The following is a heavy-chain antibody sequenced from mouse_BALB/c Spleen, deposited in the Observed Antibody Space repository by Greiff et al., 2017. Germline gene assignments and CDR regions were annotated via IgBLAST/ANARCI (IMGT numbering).Heavy chain of an antibody. CDR2: INPSNGRT. CDR1: GYTFTSYW. CDR3: ARKVYFDY. V-gene: IGHV1S81*02. J-gene: IGHJ2*01. Sequence: QVQLQQSGAELVKPGASVKLSCKASGYTFTSYWMHWVKQRPGQGLEWIGEINPSNGRTNYNEKFKSKATLTVDKSSSTAYMQLSSLTSEDSAVYYCARKVYFDYWGQGTTLTVSS.